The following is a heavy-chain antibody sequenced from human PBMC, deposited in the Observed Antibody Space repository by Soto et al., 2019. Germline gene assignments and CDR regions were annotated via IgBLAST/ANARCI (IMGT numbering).Heavy chain of an antibody. CDR3: ARASVPGRY. V-gene: IGHV3-74*01. J-gene: IGHJ1*01. D-gene: IGHD1-1*01. CDR2: LNGDGSSI. Sequence: EVQLVESGGGLVQPGGSLRLSCVGSGFTFSSYWMHWVRQAPGKGLVWVSRLNGDGSSISYADSVKGRFTISRDNARNTLYLQRNSLRVEDTAVYYCARASVPGRYWGQGTLVSVSS. CDR1: GFTFSSYW.